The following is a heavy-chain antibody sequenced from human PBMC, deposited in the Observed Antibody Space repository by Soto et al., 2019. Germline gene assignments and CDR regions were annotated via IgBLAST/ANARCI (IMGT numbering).Heavy chain of an antibody. CDR2: ISWNSGSI. J-gene: IGHJ6*02. D-gene: IGHD3-10*01. V-gene: IGHV3-9*01. Sequence: GGSLRLSCAASGFTFDDYAMHWVRQAPGKGLEWVSGISWNSGSIGYADSVKGRFTISRDNAKNSLYLQMNSLRAEDTALYYCAKAGSYYQFPKYGMDVWGQGTTVTVSS. CDR3: AKAGSYYQFPKYGMDV. CDR1: GFTFDDYA.